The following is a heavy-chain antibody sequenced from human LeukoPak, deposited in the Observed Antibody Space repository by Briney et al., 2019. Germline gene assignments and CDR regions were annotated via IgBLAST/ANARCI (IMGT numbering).Heavy chain of an antibody. V-gene: IGHV1-8*01. Sequence: ASVKVSCKASGYTFTSYDINWVQQATGQGLEWMGWMNPNSGNTGYAQKFQGRVTMTRNTSISTAYMEVSSLRSEDTGVYYCARGRGGSYDYYYYYMDVWGKGTTVTVSS. CDR1: GYTFTSYD. CDR3: ARGRGGSYDYYYYYMDV. D-gene: IGHD1-26*01. J-gene: IGHJ6*03. CDR2: MNPNSGNT.